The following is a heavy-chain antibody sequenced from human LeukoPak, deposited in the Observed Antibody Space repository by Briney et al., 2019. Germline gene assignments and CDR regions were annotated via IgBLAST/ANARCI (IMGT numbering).Heavy chain of an antibody. J-gene: IGHJ4*02. CDR2: ISYDGSNK. Sequence: QPGGSLRLSCAASGFTFSSYAVHWVRQAPGKGLEWVAVISYDGSNKYYADSVKGRFTISRDNSKNTLYLQMNSLRAEDTAVYYCARSTVVAGPPVDYWGQGTLVTVSS. D-gene: IGHD6-19*01. CDR3: ARSTVVAGPPVDY. CDR1: GFTFSSYA. V-gene: IGHV3-30-3*01.